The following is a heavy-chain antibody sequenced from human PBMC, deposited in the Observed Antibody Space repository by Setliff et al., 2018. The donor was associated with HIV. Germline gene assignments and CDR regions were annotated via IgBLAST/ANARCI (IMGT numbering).Heavy chain of an antibody. J-gene: IGHJ4*02. CDR1: GGSLSRTSYY. CDR2: INHSGST. CDR3: ARETEAGTFGY. V-gene: IGHV4-39*07. Sequence: SETLSLTCTVSGGSLSRTSYYWGWIRQPPGKGLEWIGEINHSGSTNYNPSLKSRVTVSVDTSKNQFSLKVSSVTAADTAVYYCARETEAGTFGYWGQGTLVTVSS. D-gene: IGHD6-19*01.